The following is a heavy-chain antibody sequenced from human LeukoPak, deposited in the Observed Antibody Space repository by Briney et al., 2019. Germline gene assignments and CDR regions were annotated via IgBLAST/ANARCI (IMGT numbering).Heavy chain of an antibody. Sequence: SETLSLTCTVPGGSLSSGDHYWSWIRHHPGKGLEWLGYSFYGGSTLYNPSLKSRLTISIDTSKNQFSLKLSSVTAADTAVYYCARGGDCSGGSCPLEFWGQGTLVTVSS. J-gene: IGHJ4*02. CDR1: GGSLSSGDHY. D-gene: IGHD2-15*01. CDR3: ARGGDCSGGSCPLEF. CDR2: SFYGGST. V-gene: IGHV4-31*03.